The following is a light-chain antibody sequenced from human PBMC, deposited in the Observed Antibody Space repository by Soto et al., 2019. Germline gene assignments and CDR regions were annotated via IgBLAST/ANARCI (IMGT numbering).Light chain of an antibody. Sequence: EIVLTQSPGTLSLSPGERVTLSCRASQSVGTSWSAWYQQKPGQSPRLLIYSTSSRATGIPDRFSGSGSETDFALTISRLEPEDSAVYYCQQYASSQWTFGQGTKVEIK. J-gene: IGKJ1*01. CDR3: QQYASSQWT. V-gene: IGKV3-20*01. CDR2: STS. CDR1: QSVGTSW.